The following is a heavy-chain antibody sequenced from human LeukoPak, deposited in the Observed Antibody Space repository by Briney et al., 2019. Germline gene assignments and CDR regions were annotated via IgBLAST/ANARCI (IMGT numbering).Heavy chain of an antibody. CDR1: VDTFCTYT. CDR2: IIPILGIV. CDR3: AADQYESRAYELRFDY. J-gene: IGHJ4*02. V-gene: IGHV1-69*02. Sequence: ASVKVSCTTSVDTFCTYTFCWGCEAPGQGLEWMGRIIPILGIVNYAQKFQGRVTITADKSTTTAYMEVTSLRSEDTAVYYCAADQYESRAYELRFDYWGQGTLVTVSS. D-gene: IGHD3-22*01.